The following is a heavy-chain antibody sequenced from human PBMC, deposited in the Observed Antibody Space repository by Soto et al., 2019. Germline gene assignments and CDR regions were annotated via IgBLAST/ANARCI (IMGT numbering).Heavy chain of an antibody. D-gene: IGHD2-15*01. V-gene: IGHV3-21*01. CDR2: ISSSSSYI. CDR1: GFTFSSYS. J-gene: IGHJ4*02. Sequence: VQLVESGGGLVKPGGSLRLSCAASGFTFSSYSMNWVRQAPGKGLEWVSSISSSSSYIYYADSVKGRFTISRDNAKNSLYLQMNSLRAEDTAVYYCARDGLGYCSGGSCYNFDYWGQGTLVTVSS. CDR3: ARDGLGYCSGGSCYNFDY.